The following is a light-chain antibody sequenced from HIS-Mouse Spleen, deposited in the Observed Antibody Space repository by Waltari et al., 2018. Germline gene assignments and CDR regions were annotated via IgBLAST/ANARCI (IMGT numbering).Light chain of an antibody. V-gene: IGLV1-47*01. Sequence: QSVLTQPPSASGTPGQRVTISCSGSSSSIGRHYVYWYQQLPGTAPKLLIYRNNQRPSGVPDRFSGSKSGTSASLAISGLRSEDEADYYCAAWDDSLSGPVFGGGTKLTVL. CDR1: SSSIGRHY. CDR2: RNN. CDR3: AAWDDSLSGPV. J-gene: IGLJ3*02.